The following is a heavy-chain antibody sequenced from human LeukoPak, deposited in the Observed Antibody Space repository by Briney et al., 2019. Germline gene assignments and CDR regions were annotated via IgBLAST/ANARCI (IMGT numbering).Heavy chain of an antibody. CDR2: ISSSSSTI. V-gene: IGHV3-48*01. D-gene: IGHD3-10*01. J-gene: IGHJ6*02. CDR3: ARDGPRMVRGVMDV. Sequence: GGSLRLSCAASGFTFSSYSMNWVRQAPGKGLEWVSYISSSSSTIYYADSVKGRFTISRDNAKNSLYLQMNSLGAEDTAVYYCARDGPRMVRGVMDVWGQGTTVTVSS. CDR1: GFTFSSYS.